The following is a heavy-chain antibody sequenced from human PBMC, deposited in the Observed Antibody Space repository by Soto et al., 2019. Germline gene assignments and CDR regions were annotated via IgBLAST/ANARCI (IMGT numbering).Heavy chain of an antibody. D-gene: IGHD2-15*01. CDR2: ISVSGDTT. CDR1: GFTFSTYA. Sequence: GGSLRLSCAASGFTFSTYAMNWVRQAPGKGLEWVSTISVSGDTTYYADSVKGRFTISRDNSKNTLYLQMNSLRAEDTAMYYCATRHLPYCSGGTCNPFDFWGQGALVTVSS. CDR3: ATRHLPYCSGGTCNPFDF. V-gene: IGHV3-23*01. J-gene: IGHJ4*02.